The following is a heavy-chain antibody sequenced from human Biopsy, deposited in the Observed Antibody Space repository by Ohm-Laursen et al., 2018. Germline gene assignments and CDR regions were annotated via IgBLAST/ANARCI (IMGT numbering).Heavy chain of an antibody. CDR2: IKQDGSEK. D-gene: IGHD2-8*01. CDR1: GFTFSSYW. V-gene: IGHV3-7*01. CDR3: ARDPLNGHKHFDY. J-gene: IGHJ4*02. Sequence: SLRLSCSASGFTFSSYWMSWVRQAPGKGLEWVASIKQDGSEKTYVDSVRGRFTISRDNAKDSLYLQMNSLRAEDTAVHYCARDPLNGHKHFDYWGQGSLVTVSS.